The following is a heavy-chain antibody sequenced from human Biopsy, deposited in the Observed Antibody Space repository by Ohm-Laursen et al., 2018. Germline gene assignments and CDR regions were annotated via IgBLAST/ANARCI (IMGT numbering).Heavy chain of an antibody. D-gene: IGHD6-19*01. CDR3: ARGMRSSGWPYFDS. CDR2: IYDRGSTA. V-gene: IGHV4-61*01. Sequence: GTLSLTCTVSGDSVSSGSFYWIWIRQPPGLGLEYTGYIYDRGSTANYNPSLESRVTMSVDMPKNQFSLKLSSVTAADTAIYYCARGMRSSGWPYFDSWGQGTLVTVSS. J-gene: IGHJ4*02. CDR1: GDSVSSGSFY.